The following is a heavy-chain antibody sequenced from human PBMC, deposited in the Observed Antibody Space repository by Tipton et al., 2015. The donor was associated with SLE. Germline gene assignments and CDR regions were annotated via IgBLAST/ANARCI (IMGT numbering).Heavy chain of an antibody. Sequence: RSLRLSCEASGFTFSSYGMHWVRQAPGKGLEWVAFIRFDGSNKYYGDSVKGRFTISRDNAKNTLYLQMNSLRAEDTAVYYCARDRFGIVDHWGQGTLVTVSS. CDR2: IRFDGSNK. D-gene: IGHD2-15*01. J-gene: IGHJ4*02. CDR3: ARDRFGIVDH. V-gene: IGHV3-33*01. CDR1: GFTFSSYG.